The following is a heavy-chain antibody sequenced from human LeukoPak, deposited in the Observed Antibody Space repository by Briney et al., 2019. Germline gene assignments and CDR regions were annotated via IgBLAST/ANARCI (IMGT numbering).Heavy chain of an antibody. D-gene: IGHD3-22*01. CDR2: IKQDGSDK. J-gene: IGHJ4*02. CDR1: GFTFSNYW. V-gene: IGHV3-7*01. CDR3: ARGPRTYDSSAYYYY. Sequence: PGGSLRLSCVASGFTFSNYWMSWVRQAPGKGLEWVANIKQDGSDKYYADSVKGRFTVSRDNARSSLYLQMNSLRAEDTAVYFCARGPRTYDSSAYYYYWGQGTLVTVSS.